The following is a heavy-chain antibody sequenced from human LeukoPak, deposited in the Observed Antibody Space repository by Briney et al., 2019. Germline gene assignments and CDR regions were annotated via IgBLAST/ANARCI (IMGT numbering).Heavy chain of an antibody. V-gene: IGHV1-18*01. CDR1: GYTFTSYG. D-gene: IGHD3-10*01. Sequence: ASVKVSCKASGYTFTSYGISWVRQAPGQGLEWMGWISAYNGNTNYAQKLQGRVTMTTDTSTSTAYMELRSLRSDDTAVYYCARDYRWFGELFSLATPAGDYWGQGTLVTVSS. CDR2: ISAYNGNT. J-gene: IGHJ4*02. CDR3: ARDYRWFGELFSLATPAGDY.